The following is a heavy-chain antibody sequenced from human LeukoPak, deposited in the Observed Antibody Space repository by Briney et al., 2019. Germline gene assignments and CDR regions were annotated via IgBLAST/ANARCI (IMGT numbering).Heavy chain of an antibody. CDR2: IYHSGST. CDR1: GYSISSGYY. J-gene: IGHJ6*03. D-gene: IGHD3-9*01. Sequence: SETLSLTCTVSGYSISSGYYWGWIRQPPGKGLEWIGNIYHSGSTYYNPSLKSRVSISVDTSKNQFSLKLSSVTAADTAVYYCARGRPHGPNVLRYHYYYYYMDVWGKGTTVTVSS. V-gene: IGHV4-38-2*02. CDR3: ARGRPHGPNVLRYHYYYYYMDV.